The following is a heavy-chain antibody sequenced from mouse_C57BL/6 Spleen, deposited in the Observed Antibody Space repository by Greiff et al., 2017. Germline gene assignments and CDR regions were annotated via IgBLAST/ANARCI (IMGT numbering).Heavy chain of an antibody. CDR1: GFTFSSYG. Sequence: EVMLVESGGDLVKPGGSLKLSCAASGFTFSSYGMSWVRQTPDKRLEWVATISSGGSYTYYPDSVKGRFTISRDNAKNTLYLQMSSLKSEDTAMYYGGRQDGNPDYFDYWGQGTTLTVSS. J-gene: IGHJ2*01. CDR2: ISSGGSYT. CDR3: GRQDGNPDYFDY. D-gene: IGHD2-1*01. V-gene: IGHV5-6*01.